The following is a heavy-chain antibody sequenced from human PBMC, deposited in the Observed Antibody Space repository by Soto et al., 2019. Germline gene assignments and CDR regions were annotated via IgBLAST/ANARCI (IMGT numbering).Heavy chain of an antibody. CDR2: INAGNGNT. CDR1: GYTFTSYA. D-gene: IGHD6-13*01. J-gene: IGHJ4*02. CDR3: ARRSSSWPYYFDY. Sequence: QVQLVQSGAEVKKPGASVKVSCKASGYTFTSYAMHWVRQAPGQRLEWTGWINAGNGNTKYSQKFQGRVTITRDTSASTAYMELSSLRSEDTAVYYCARRSSSWPYYFDYWGQGTLVTVSS. V-gene: IGHV1-3*01.